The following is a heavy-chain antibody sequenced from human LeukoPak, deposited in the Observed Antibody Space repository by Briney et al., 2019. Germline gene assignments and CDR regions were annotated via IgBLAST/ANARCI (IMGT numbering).Heavy chain of an antibody. CDR2: ISAYNGNT. D-gene: IGHD6-13*01. CDR3: ARASSSWSSPSFDY. J-gene: IGHJ4*02. CDR1: GYTFTSYG. V-gene: IGHV1-18*01. Sequence: ASVKVSCKASGYTFTSYGISWVRQAPGQGLEWMGWISAYNGNTNYAQKLQGRVTMTTDTSTSTAYMELRSLRSDDTAVYYCARASSSWSSPSFDYWGQGTLVTVSS.